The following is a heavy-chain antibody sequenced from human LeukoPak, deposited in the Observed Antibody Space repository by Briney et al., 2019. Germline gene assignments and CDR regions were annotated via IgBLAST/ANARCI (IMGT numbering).Heavy chain of an antibody. CDR3: ARRPYVGHYYFDY. J-gene: IGHJ4*02. D-gene: IGHD3-10*02. CDR1: GDSISSSRSY. V-gene: IGHV4-39*01. CDR2: IYYSGST. Sequence: SETLSLTCTVSGDSISSSRSYWGWIRQPPGKGLEWIGSIYYSGSTYYNTSLKSRVTISVDTSKNQFSLNLNSVTAADTAVYYCARRPYVGHYYFDYWGQGTLVTVSS.